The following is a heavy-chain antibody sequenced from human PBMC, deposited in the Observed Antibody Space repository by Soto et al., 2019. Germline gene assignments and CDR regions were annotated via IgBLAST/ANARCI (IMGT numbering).Heavy chain of an antibody. CDR1: GYTFTGNY. J-gene: IGHJ4*02. D-gene: IGHD4-17*01. Sequence: QVQLVQSGAEVKKPGASVKVSCKASGYTFTGNYIHWMRQAPGQGPEWMGWLNPRSGATDYAQKFQGRVTITRDTSISTAYMDLSRRTSDDTAMYYCVKGGGVDEGTTTRVVFDYWGQGTPLTVSS. CDR2: LNPRSGAT. V-gene: IGHV1-2*02. CDR3: VKGGGVDEGTTTRVVFDY.